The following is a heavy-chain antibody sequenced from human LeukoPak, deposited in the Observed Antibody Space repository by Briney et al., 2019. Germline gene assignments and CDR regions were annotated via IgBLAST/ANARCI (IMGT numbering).Heavy chain of an antibody. CDR1: GGSISSYY. CDR3: AREGRYFDWLLPHYYMDV. CDR2: IYTSGST. D-gene: IGHD3-9*01. V-gene: IGHV4-4*07. Sequence: SETLSLTCTVSGGSISSYYWSWIRQPAGKGLEWIGRIYTSGSTNYNPSLKSRVTMSVDTSKNQFSLKLSSVTAADTAVYYCAREGRYFDWLLPHYYMDVWGKGTTVTISS. J-gene: IGHJ6*03.